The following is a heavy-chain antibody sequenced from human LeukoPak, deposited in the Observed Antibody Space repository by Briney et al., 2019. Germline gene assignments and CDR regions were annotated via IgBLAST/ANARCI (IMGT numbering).Heavy chain of an antibody. J-gene: IGHJ3*02. D-gene: IGHD3-3*01. CDR2: ISGSGGST. CDR3: VTGLRFLEWLLSGWAFDI. CDR1: GFTFSSYA. V-gene: IGHV3-23*01. Sequence: GGSLRLSCAASGFTFSSYAMSWVRQAPGKGLEWVSAISGSGGSTYYADSVKGRFTISRDNSKNTLYLQMNSLRAEDTAVYYCVTGLRFLEWLLSGWAFDIWGQGTMVTVSS.